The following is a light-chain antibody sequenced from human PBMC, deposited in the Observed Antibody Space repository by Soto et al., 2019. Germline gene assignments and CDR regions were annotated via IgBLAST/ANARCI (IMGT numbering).Light chain of an antibody. CDR3: LQVYTYPPT. CDR2: AAS. Sequence: AIQMTQSPSSLSASVGDRVTITCRASQGIRNDLAWYQQQPGKAPKLLISAASSFQSEVPSRFSGSGSGTDFTLTISSLQPEDFATYYRLQVYTYPPTFGQGTKVEI. V-gene: IGKV1-6*01. CDR1: QGIRND. J-gene: IGKJ1*01.